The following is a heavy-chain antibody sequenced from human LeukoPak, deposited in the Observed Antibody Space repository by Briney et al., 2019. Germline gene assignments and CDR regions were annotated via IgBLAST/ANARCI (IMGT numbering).Heavy chain of an antibody. D-gene: IGHD3-16*01. J-gene: IGHJ4*02. V-gene: IGHV3-74*01. CDR3: ARVRMGDDFNPFDY. CDR2: IKSDGSET. Sequence: PTGGSLRLSCAASGFTFSSFWIYWVRHAPGKGLVWVSRIKSDGSETLYADSVKGRFTISRDNARNTLYLQMNSLRAEDSAVYYCARVRMGDDFNPFDYWGQGTLVTVSS. CDR1: GFTFSSFW.